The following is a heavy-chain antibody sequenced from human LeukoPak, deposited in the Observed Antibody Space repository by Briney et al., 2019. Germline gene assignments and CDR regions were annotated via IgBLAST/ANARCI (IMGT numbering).Heavy chain of an antibody. CDR1: GGSISSYY. V-gene: IGHV4-59*01. D-gene: IGHD5-12*01. J-gene: IGHJ4*02. CDR3: ARGVATIPSYYFDY. CDR2: IYYSGST. Sequence: PSETLSLTCTVSGGSISSYYWSWIRQPPGKGLEWIGYIYYSGSTNYNPSLKSRVTISVDTSKNQFSLKLSSVTAADTAVYYCARGVATIPSYYFDYWGQGTLVTVSS.